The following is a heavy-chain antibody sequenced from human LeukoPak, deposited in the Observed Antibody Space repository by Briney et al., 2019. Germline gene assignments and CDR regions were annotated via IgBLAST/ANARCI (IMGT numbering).Heavy chain of an antibody. V-gene: IGHV1-2*02. CDR1: GYSFTGYY. CDR3: ARQASSGWYLDY. Sequence: ASVKVSCKASGYSFTGYYLYWVRQAPGQGLEWMGWINPNSGGAHYPQNFQGRVSMTGDTSISTVYMELSRLRSDDTAVCYCARQASSGWYLDYWGQGTLVTVSS. CDR2: INPNSGGA. D-gene: IGHD6-19*01. J-gene: IGHJ4*02.